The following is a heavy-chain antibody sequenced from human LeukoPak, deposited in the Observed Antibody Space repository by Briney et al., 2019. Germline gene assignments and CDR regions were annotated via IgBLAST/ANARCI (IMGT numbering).Heavy chain of an antibody. V-gene: IGHV1-18*01. D-gene: IGHD3-22*01. CDR3: ARVGAYYDSSGGGFDP. CDR2: VSAYNGNT. J-gene: IGHJ5*02. CDR1: GYTFTSYG. Sequence: ASVKVSCKASGYTFTSYGISWVRRAPGQGLEWMGWVSAYNGNTNYAQKLQGRVTMTTDTSTSTAYMELSSLRSEDTAVYYCARVGAYYDSSGGGFDPWGQGTLVTVSS.